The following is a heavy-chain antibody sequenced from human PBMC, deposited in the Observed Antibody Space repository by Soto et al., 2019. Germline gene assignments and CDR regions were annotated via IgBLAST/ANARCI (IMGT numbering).Heavy chain of an antibody. Sequence: SVKVSCKASGYTFTSYGISWVRQAPGQGLEWMGRIIPNIGIANYAQKFQGRVTITADKSTSTAYMELSSLRSEDTAVYYCARGSSSYFDYWGQGTLVIVSS. CDR2: IIPNIGIA. J-gene: IGHJ4*02. V-gene: IGHV1-69*04. CDR3: ARGSSSYFDY. D-gene: IGHD6-6*01. CDR1: GYTFTSYG.